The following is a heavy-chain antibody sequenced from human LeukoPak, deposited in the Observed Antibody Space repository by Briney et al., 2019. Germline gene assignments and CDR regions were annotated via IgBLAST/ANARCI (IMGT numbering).Heavy chain of an antibody. D-gene: IGHD5-12*01. J-gene: IGHJ4*02. CDR1: GGSISSYY. Sequence: SETLSLTCTVSGGSISSYYWSWIRQPPGKGLEWIGYIYYSGSTKYNPSLKSRVTISGDTSKKQFSLKLSSVTAADTAVYYCARGYSGYDPTYFDYWGQGTLVTVSS. V-gene: IGHV4-59*01. CDR3: ARGYSGYDPTYFDY. CDR2: IYYSGST.